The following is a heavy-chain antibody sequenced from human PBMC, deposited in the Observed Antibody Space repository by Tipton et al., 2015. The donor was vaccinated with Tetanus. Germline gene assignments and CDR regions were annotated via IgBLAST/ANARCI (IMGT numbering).Heavy chain of an antibody. D-gene: IGHD5-24*01. CDR1: GGGFSKFA. V-gene: IGHV1-69*15. Sequence: QSGPEVKKPGSSVKVSCKASGGGFSKFAISWLRQAPGQGVELMGTIIPALSTTTYEQKFRGRITITADASTTTVYLDVDSLTSEDTAIYYCATAKYGFNSVRIYYGLDVWGQGTTVTVSS. CDR2: IIPALSTT. J-gene: IGHJ6*02. CDR3: ATAKYGFNSVRIYYGLDV.